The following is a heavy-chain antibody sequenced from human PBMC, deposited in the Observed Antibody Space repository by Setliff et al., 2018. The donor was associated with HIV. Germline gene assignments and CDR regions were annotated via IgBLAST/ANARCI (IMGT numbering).Heavy chain of an antibody. D-gene: IGHD1-26*01. CDR2: VHSTGTT. CDR3: ARGKGGLVGPAEFDY. CDR1: GGSFSTYY. Sequence: PSETLSLTCTVSGGSFSTYYWSWIRQPAGEGPEYIGRVHSTGTTIYNPSLKSRLTMSVDSSGNQFSLTLTSVTAADTAIYFCARGKGGLVGPAEFDYWGPGTLVTVS. J-gene: IGHJ4*02. V-gene: IGHV4-4*07.